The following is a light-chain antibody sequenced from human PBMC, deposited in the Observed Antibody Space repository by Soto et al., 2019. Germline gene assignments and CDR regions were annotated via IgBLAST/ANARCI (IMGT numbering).Light chain of an antibody. CDR1: QNVCNNY. CDR2: GAS. Sequence: EIVLTQSPGTLSLSPGERASLSCRASQNVCNNYLAWYQQRPGQAPRLLISGASTRATGIPDRISGSGSGTDFTLTINRLEPEDFAVYYCQHYCNSQWSFGQGTKVEVK. V-gene: IGKV3-20*01. J-gene: IGKJ1*01. CDR3: QHYCNSQWS.